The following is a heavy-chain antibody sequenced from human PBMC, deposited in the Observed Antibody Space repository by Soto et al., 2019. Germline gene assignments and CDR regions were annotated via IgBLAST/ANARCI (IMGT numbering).Heavy chain of an antibody. CDR3: AREIRMEYDFWSGYWPPGY. V-gene: IGHV1-18*01. Sequence: ASVKVSCKASGYTFTSYGISWVRQAPGQGLEWMGWISAYNGNTNYAQKLQGRVTMTTDTSTSTAYMELRSLRSDDTAVYYCAREIRMEYDFWSGYWPPGYWGQGTLVTVAS. CDR1: GYTFTSYG. D-gene: IGHD3-3*01. J-gene: IGHJ1*01. CDR2: ISAYNGNT.